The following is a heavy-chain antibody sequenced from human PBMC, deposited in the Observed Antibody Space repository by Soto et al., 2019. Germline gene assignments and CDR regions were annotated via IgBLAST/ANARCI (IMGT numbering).Heavy chain of an antibody. CDR3: ARDLGCSSTSCYGARSWFDP. Sequence: SETLSLTCAVYGGSFSSYYWSWIRQPPGKGLEWIGEVNHSGSTNYNPSLKSRVTISVDTSKNQFSLKLSSVTAADTAVYYCARDLGCSSTSCYGARSWFDPWGQGNLVTVSS. CDR2: VNHSGST. V-gene: IGHV4-34*01. D-gene: IGHD2-2*01. J-gene: IGHJ5*02. CDR1: GGSFSSYY.